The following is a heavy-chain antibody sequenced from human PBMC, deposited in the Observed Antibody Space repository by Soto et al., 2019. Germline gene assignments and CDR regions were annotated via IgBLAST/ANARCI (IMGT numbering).Heavy chain of an antibody. J-gene: IGHJ6*02. V-gene: IGHV3-30-3*01. CDR3: ATVKCDGDCYFPFLHYAMDV. CDR2: ISSDGSDK. Sequence: QVQLVESGGGVVQPGRSLRLSCAGSGFTFSSYPVHWVRQAPGKGLEWVAVISSDGSDKYYADSVKGRFTISRDNSKNTLYLQMDGLRAEDTAVYYCATVKCDGDCYFPFLHYAMDVWGQGTTVTVSS. CDR1: GFTFSSYP. D-gene: IGHD2-21*02.